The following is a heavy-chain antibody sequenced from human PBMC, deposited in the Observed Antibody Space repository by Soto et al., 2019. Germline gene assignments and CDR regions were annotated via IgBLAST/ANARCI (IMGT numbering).Heavy chain of an antibody. J-gene: IGHJ4*02. CDR3: AREWGAMAGTSYLDY. CDR2: IKQDGGEK. Sequence: EVQLVESGGGLIQPGGSLRLSCAASRFTFSSYWMSWVRQAPGKGLEWVANIKQDGGEKYYVDSVKGRFTISRDNAKNSLYLQMNSLRAEDTAVYYCAREWGAMAGTSYLDYWGQGTLVTVSS. CDR1: RFTFSSYW. D-gene: IGHD6-19*01. V-gene: IGHV3-7*01.